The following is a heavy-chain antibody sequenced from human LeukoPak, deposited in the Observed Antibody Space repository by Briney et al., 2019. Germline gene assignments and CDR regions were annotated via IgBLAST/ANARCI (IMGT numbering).Heavy chain of an antibody. CDR2: ISYSGST. D-gene: IGHD5-24*01. CDR1: GDSISSDY. CDR3: AREEIRSWFDP. J-gene: IGHJ5*02. Sequence: SETLSLTCSASGDSISSDYWSWIRQPPGKGLEWIGYISYSGSTKSNPALKSRVTISGDRSKNQFSLKLSSVTAADTAVYYCAREEIRSWFDPWGQGTLVTVSS. V-gene: IGHV4-59*01.